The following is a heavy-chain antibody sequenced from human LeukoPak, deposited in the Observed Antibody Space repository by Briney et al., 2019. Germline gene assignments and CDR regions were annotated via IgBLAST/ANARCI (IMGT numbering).Heavy chain of an antibody. V-gene: IGHV4-59*08. CDR2: IYYSGST. J-gene: IGHJ4*02. Sequence: SETLSLTCTVSGGSISSYYWSWIRQPPGKGLEWIGYIYYSGSTNYNPSLKSRVTISVGASKNQFSLKLSSVTAADTAVYYCARHLYDYVWGSYRVFNYWGQGTLVTVSS. D-gene: IGHD3-16*02. CDR3: ARHLYDYVWGSYRVFNY. CDR1: GGSISSYY.